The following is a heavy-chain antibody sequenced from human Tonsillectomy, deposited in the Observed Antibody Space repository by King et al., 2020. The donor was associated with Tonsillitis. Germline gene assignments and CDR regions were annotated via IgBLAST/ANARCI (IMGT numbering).Heavy chain of an antibody. CDR3: ARASGGYCSGGSCPPWDWFDP. D-gene: IGHD2-15*01. CDR2: INPSGGST. V-gene: IGHV1-46*03. J-gene: IGHJ5*02. Sequence: VQLVESGAEVKKPGASVKVSCKASGYTFTSYYMHWVRQAPGQGLEWMGIINPSGGSTSYAQKFQGRVTMTRDTSTSTVYMELSSLRSEDTAVYYCARASGGYCSGGSCPPWDWFDPWGQGTLVTVSS. CDR1: GYTFTSYY.